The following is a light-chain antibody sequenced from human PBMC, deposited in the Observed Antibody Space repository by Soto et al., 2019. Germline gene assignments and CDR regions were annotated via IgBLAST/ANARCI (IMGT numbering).Light chain of an antibody. J-gene: IGKJ1*01. Sequence: ESVWTQSPGTLSLSPGERATLSCRASQSVSDIYLAWYQQRAGQAPRLLLYGASRRATGIPDRFSGSGSGTDCTLTISRLEPEDFAVYYCQQFGSSPRTFGPGTKVEI. CDR2: GAS. CDR1: QSVSDIY. V-gene: IGKV3-20*01. CDR3: QQFGSSPRT.